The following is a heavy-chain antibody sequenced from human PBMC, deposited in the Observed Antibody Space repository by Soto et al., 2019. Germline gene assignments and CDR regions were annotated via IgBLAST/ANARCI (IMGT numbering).Heavy chain of an antibody. CDR1: GFPFSAYD. D-gene: IGHD6-25*01. V-gene: IGHV3-13*01. CDR2: IGAADDA. J-gene: IGHJ6*02. Sequence: GGSLRLSCAASGFPFSAYDINLERQPTGKGLECVSAIGAADDAYYLGSVKGRFAISRENAKNVLYLQMNSLRAEDTAVYYCARASSGRLPRRADYYFALVVLAQGATVNVSS. CDR3: ARASSGRLPRRADYYFALVV.